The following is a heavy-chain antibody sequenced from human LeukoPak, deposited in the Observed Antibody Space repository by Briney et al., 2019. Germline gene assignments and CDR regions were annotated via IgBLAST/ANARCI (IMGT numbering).Heavy chain of an antibody. CDR1: GFTFGDYA. J-gene: IGHJ5*02. D-gene: IGHD6-6*01. V-gene: IGHV3-49*04. CDR2: IRSKAYGGTT. Sequence: PGRSLRLSCTASGFTFGDYAMSWVRQALGKGLEWVGFIRSKAYGGTTEYAASVKGRFTISRDDSKSIAYLQMNSLKTEDTAVYYCTRGGAARWFDPWGQGTLVTVSS. CDR3: TRGGAARWFDP.